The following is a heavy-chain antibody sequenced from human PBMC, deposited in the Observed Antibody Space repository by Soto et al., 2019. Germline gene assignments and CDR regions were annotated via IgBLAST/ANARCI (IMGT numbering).Heavy chain of an antibody. CDR3: PRMVRGSNLDYYHYIDV. V-gene: IGHV1-18*01. Sequence: QVQLVQSGAEVKKPGASVKVSCKASGYSFTSHGISWVRQAPGQGLEWMGWISANSGDTNYAQKLQGRVTVTTDTSTSTAYLELRSLRSEDTAVYYCPRMVRGSNLDYYHYIDVWGKGTTVTVSS. J-gene: IGHJ6*03. CDR2: ISANSGDT. D-gene: IGHD3-10*01. CDR1: GYSFTSHG.